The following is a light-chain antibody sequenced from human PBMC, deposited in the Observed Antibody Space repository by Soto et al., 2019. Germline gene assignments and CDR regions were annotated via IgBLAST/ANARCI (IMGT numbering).Light chain of an antibody. Sequence: QSVLTQPPSASGTPGQRVAISCSGSSSNIGSNAVNWYQQFPGTAPKVLIYSNNQRPSGVPDRFSGSKSGTSASLAISGLQSEDEADYYCAAWDGSLNGWVFGGGTQLTVL. CDR2: SNN. J-gene: IGLJ3*02. V-gene: IGLV1-44*01. CDR1: SSNIGSNA. CDR3: AAWDGSLNGWV.